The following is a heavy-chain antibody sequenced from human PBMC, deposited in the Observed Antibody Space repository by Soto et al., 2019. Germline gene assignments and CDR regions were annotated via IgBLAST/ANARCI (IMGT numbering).Heavy chain of an antibody. J-gene: IGHJ4*02. Sequence: QLLLQQSGPGLLKPSETLSLTCTVSGDSFRSRDHYWGWIRQPPGKGLEWIGSIFYSGSTYYNPSLKSRVTISVDTSKNQVSLKVSSVTAADTAVYYCAKHDRGDFPDCWGQGTLVAVSS. V-gene: IGHV4-39*01. CDR1: GDSFRSRDHY. CDR2: IFYSGST. CDR3: AKHDRGDFPDC. D-gene: IGHD3-10*01.